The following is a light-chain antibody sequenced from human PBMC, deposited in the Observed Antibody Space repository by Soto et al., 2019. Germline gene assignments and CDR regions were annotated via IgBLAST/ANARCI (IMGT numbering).Light chain of an antibody. V-gene: IGKV1-5*01. Sequence: DIQMTQSPSTLSASIGDRVTITCRASRSISDWLAWYQQKPGKAPELLIFDASSLKSGVPSRFSGSGPGTEFTLTISRLQPDDVATYHCLQYSSHSWTFGQGTKVDIK. J-gene: IGKJ1*01. CDR3: LQYSSHSWT. CDR1: RSISDW. CDR2: DAS.